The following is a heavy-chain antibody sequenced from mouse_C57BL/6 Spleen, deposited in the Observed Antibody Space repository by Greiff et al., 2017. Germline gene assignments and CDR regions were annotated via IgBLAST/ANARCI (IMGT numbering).Heavy chain of an antibody. CDR2: IDPETGGT. D-gene: IGHD1-1*01. CDR3: TDYYGSSYDT. J-gene: IGHJ2*01. CDR1: GYTFTDYE. Sequence: VQLQQSGAELVRPGASVTLSCKASGYTFTDYEMHWVKQTPVHGLEWIGAIDPETGGTAYNQKFKGKAILTADKSSSTAYMELRSLTSEDSAVYYCTDYYGSSYDTWGQNATLSDSS. V-gene: IGHV1-15*01.